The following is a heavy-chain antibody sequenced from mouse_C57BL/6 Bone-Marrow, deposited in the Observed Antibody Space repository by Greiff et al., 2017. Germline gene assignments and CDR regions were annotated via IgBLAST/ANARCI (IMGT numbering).Heavy chain of an antibody. V-gene: IGHV1-64*01. Sequence: QVQLQQSGAELVKPGASVKLSCKASGYTFTSYWMHWVKQRPGQGLEWIGMIHPNSGSTNYNEKFKSKATLTVDKSSSTAYMQLSSLTSEDSAVYYCARFHDYGSSWYFDVWGTGTTVTVSS. D-gene: IGHD1-1*01. CDR3: ARFHDYGSSWYFDV. CDR1: GYTFTSYW. CDR2: IHPNSGST. J-gene: IGHJ1*03.